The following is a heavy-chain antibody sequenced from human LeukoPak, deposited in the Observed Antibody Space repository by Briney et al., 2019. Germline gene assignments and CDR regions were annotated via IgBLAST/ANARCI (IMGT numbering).Heavy chain of an antibody. CDR2: IYSGGST. D-gene: IGHD3-22*01. Sequence: GGSLRLSCAASGFTVSSNYMSWVRQAPGKGLEWVSVIYSGGSTYYADSVKGRFTISRDNSKNTLYLQMNSLRAEDTAVYYCAKDSYYDSSGYYNYWGQGTLVTVSS. J-gene: IGHJ4*02. V-gene: IGHV3-53*01. CDR1: GFTVSSNY. CDR3: AKDSYYDSSGYYNY.